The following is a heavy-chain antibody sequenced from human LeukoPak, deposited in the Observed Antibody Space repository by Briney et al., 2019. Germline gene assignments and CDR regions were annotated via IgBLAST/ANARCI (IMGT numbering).Heavy chain of an antibody. D-gene: IGHD4-17*01. V-gene: IGHV3-48*03. CDR1: GFTFSSYE. CDR3: ARVDGDYDYYYYMDV. J-gene: IGHJ6*03. CDR2: ISSSGSTI. Sequence: GGSLRLSCAASGFTFSSYEMNWVRQAPGRGLEWVSYISSSGSTIYYADSVKGRFTISRDNAKKSLYLQMNSLRAEDTAVNYCARVDGDYDYYYYMDVWGKGTTVTVSS.